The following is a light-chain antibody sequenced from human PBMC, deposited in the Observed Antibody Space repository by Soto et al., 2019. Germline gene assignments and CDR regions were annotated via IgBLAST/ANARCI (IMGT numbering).Light chain of an antibody. J-gene: IGLJ1*01. Sequence: QSALTQPASVSGSPGQSITISCTGTSSDVGGYNYVSWYQQHPGKAPKLMIYDVSNRPSGVSNRFSGSKSGNTASLTISGLKAEYEADYYCSSYTSSSTRFFGTGTKLTVL. CDR2: DVS. V-gene: IGLV2-14*01. CDR3: SSYTSSSTRF. CDR1: SSDVGGYNY.